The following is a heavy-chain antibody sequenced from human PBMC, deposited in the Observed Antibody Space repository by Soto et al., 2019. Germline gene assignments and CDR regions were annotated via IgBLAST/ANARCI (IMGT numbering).Heavy chain of an antibody. CDR1: GFAFNTYS. D-gene: IGHD6-19*01. CDR2: ITRSSSYI. Sequence: EVQLVESGGGPVKPGGSLRLSCAASGFAFNTYSMNWVRQAPGKGLEWVAFITRSSSYIYYADSVRGRFTRSRDNAKNSLYLQMNSLRAEDTAIYYCARDDGWLILDYWGQGTLVTVSS. J-gene: IGHJ4*02. CDR3: ARDDGWLILDY. V-gene: IGHV3-21*06.